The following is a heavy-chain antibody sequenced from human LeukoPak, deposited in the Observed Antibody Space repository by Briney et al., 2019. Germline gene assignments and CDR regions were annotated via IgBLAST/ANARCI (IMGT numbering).Heavy chain of an antibody. CDR1: GGSISSYY. Sequence: SETLSLTCAVYGGSISSYYWSWIRQPPGKGLEWIGYIYNSGSTNYNPSLKSRVTISVDTSKNQFSLKLSFVTAADTAVYYCARGGDDYGDYGYYFGYWGQGTLVTVSS. D-gene: IGHD4-17*01. V-gene: IGHV4-59*01. CDR2: IYNSGST. CDR3: ARGGDDYGDYGYYFGY. J-gene: IGHJ4*02.